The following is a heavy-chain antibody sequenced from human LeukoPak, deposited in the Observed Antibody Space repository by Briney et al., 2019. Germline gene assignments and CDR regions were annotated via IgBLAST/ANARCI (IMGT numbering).Heavy chain of an antibody. J-gene: IGHJ4*02. D-gene: IGHD6-13*01. CDR3: ARAVSEGGSSWPIDY. Sequence: SETLSLTCAVYGGSFSGYYWSWIRQPPGKGLEWIGEINHSGSTNYNPSLKSRVTISVDTSKNQFSLKLSSVTAADTAVYYCARAVSEGGSSWPIDYWGQGTLVTVSS. V-gene: IGHV4-34*01. CDR2: INHSGST. CDR1: GGSFSGYY.